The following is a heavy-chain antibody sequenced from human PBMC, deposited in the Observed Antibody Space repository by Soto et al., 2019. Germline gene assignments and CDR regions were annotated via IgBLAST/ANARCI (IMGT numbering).Heavy chain of an antibody. CDR1: GFTFSNHW. V-gene: IGHV3-74*01. D-gene: IGHD6-19*01. J-gene: IGHJ4*02. Sequence: EVQLVESGGGLVQPGGSLRLSCAASGFTFSNHWMHWVRQAPGKGLEWVSRINSDGSTTTYADSVKGRFTTFRNNAKNTTYLQLNSLRAEDKALYYCARSYSSGPDYWGQGTLVTVSS. CDR3: ARSYSSGPDY. CDR2: INSDGSTT.